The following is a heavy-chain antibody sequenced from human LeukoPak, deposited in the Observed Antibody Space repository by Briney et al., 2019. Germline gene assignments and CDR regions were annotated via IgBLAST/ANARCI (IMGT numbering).Heavy chain of an antibody. CDR1: GCSISSYD. D-gene: IGHD3-10*01. CDR2: IYYSGST. J-gene: IGHJ5*02. V-gene: IGHV4-59*08. Sequence: SETLSLTCTVSGCSISSYDWSWIRQPPGKGLEWIGYIYYSGSTNYIPSLKSRVTISGDTSKTQFALRLSTVSAADTAVYYCARRSPYNYGSGSYRGTGGFDPCGQGALVTVSS. CDR3: ARRSPYNYGSGSYRGTGGFDP.